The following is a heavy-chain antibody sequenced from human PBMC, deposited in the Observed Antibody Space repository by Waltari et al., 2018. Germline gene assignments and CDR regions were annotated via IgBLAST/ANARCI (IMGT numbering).Heavy chain of an antibody. Sequence: EVHMVESGENLIKRGGSLRLSCAAPVFTVGPNSISWVRQAPGKGLEWVSIIYSGGNTYYAGSVKGRFTISRDNYKNMVYLEMNSLRAEDTAVYYCAKQSPSYTRGWYPLESWGPGTLVTVSP. D-gene: IGHD6-19*01. CDR2: IYSGGNT. CDR3: AKQSPSYTRGWYPLES. V-gene: IGHV3-53*01. CDR1: VFTVGPNS. J-gene: IGHJ4*02.